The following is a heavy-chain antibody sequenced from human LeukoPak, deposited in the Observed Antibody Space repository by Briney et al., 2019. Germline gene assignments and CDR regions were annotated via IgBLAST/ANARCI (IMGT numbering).Heavy chain of an antibody. CDR1: GFPFYDFA. Sequence: GGSLRLSCTPSGFPFYDFAMRWVRQPAGKGLEWVGFIRRRAYGGPAEYAASVKGRFIISRDDSKGFAYLQMNSLKTEDTAVYYCSGNGLVDFDYWGQGSLVIVSP. CDR2: IRRRAYGGPA. D-gene: IGHD1-14*01. V-gene: IGHV3-49*04. J-gene: IGHJ4*02. CDR3: SGNGLVDFDY.